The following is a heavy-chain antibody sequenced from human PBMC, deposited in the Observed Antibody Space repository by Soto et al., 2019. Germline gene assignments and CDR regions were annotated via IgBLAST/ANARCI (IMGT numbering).Heavy chain of an antibody. CDR3: ARDDAFDNENGFDM. D-gene: IGHD3-3*02. CDR2: IVSDGSAI. V-gene: IGHV3-33*01. CDR1: GFPFSFYG. Sequence: GGSLRLSCAVSGFPFSFYGFHWVRHSPGKGLEWLGVIVSDGSAIYHADSLEGRFFISRDNSKDILYLQMNSLRVEDTAVYYCARDDAFDNENGFDMWGQGTMVTVSS. J-gene: IGHJ3*02.